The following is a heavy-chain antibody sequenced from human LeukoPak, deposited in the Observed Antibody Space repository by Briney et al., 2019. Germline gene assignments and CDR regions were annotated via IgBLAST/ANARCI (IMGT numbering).Heavy chain of an antibody. CDR2: IYYSGST. Sequence: SETLSLTCTVSGGSISSGEYYWSWIRQSPGKGLEYIGYIYYSGSTNYNPSLKSRVTISVDTSKNQFSLKLSSVTAADTAVYYCARGSSRAIDYWGQGTLVTVSS. D-gene: IGHD3-10*01. V-gene: IGHV4-61*08. CDR3: ARGSSRAIDY. CDR1: GGSISSGEYY. J-gene: IGHJ4*02.